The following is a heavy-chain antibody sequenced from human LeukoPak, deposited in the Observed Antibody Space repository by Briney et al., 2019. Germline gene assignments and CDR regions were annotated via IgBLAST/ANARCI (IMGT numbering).Heavy chain of an antibody. CDR3: ARDPGLRYPYYYYYGMDV. CDR1: GGSISSSNW. D-gene: IGHD3-9*01. CDR2: IYHSGST. J-gene: IGHJ6*02. Sequence: PSGTLSLTCAVSGGSISSSNWWSWVRQPPGKGLEWIGEIYHSGSTNYNPSLKSRVTISVDKSKNQFSLKLSSVTAADTAVYYCARDPGLRYPYYYYYGMDVWGQGTTVTVSS. V-gene: IGHV4-4*02.